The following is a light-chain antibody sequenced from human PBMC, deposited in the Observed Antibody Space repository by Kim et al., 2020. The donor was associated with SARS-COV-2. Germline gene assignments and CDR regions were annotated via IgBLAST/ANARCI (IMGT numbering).Light chain of an antibody. CDR1: SSNIGSNT. V-gene: IGLV1-44*01. Sequence: ELTQPPSASGTPGQRVTISCSGSSSNIGSNTVNWYQQLPGTAPKLLIYSNNQRPSGVPDRFSGSKSGTSSSLAISGLQSEDEADYYCAAWDDSLNVVVFGGGTQLTVL. CDR3: AAWDDSLNVVV. CDR2: SNN. J-gene: IGLJ2*01.